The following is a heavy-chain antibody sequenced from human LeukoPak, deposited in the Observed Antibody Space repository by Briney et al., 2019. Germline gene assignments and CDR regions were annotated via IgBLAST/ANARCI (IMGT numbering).Heavy chain of an antibody. Sequence: SETLSLTCAVYGGSFSGYYWSWIRQPPGKGLEWIGRVSHTGSTDYNPSLRSRAIVSVDTSKDQFSLKLSSVTAADTAVYYCARVDGWAYSGYDAFAFLRAPWGQGTLVTVSS. D-gene: IGHD5-12*01. CDR1: GGSFSGYY. V-gene: IGHV4-34*01. CDR3: ARVDGWAYSGYDAFAFLRAP. CDR2: VSHTGST. J-gene: IGHJ5*02.